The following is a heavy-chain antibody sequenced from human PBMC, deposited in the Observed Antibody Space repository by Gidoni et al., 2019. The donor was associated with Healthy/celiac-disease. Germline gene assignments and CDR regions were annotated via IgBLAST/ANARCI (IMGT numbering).Heavy chain of an antibody. CDR1: GGSISSGGYY. D-gene: IGHD3-22*01. V-gene: IGHV4-31*03. CDR3: AREGEYYYDSSGYHRTFDI. J-gene: IGHJ3*02. CDR2: NYYSGST. Sequence: QVQLQESGPGVVKPSQHLSLTCTVTGGSISSGGYYCSWIRQHPGKGLAWIGYNYYSGSTYYNPSLKSRVTISVDTSKNQFSLKLSSVTAADTAVYYCAREGEYYYDSSGYHRTFDIWGQGTMVTVSS.